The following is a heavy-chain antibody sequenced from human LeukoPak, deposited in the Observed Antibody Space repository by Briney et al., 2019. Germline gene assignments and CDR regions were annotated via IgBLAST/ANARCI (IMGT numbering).Heavy chain of an antibody. Sequence: PGGSLRLSCAASGFTFSSYSMNWVRQAPGKGLEWVSYISSSSSTIYYADSVKGRFTISRDNAKNSLYLQMNSLRAEDTAVYYCARESRDYVWGSYRHPRLDYWGQRTLVTVSS. CDR3: ARESRDYVWGSYRHPRLDY. V-gene: IGHV3-48*01. J-gene: IGHJ4*02. CDR1: GFTFSSYS. D-gene: IGHD3-16*02. CDR2: ISSSSSTI.